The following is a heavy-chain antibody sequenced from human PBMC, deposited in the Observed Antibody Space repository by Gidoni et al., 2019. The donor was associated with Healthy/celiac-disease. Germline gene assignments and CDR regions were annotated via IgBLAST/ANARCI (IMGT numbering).Heavy chain of an antibody. CDR2: IYTSGST. D-gene: IGHD3-10*01. V-gene: IGHV4-61*02. J-gene: IGHJ4*02. CDR3: ARVGWIGSGTY. CDR1: GGSISSGSYY. Sequence: VQLQESGPGLVKPSQTLSLPCTVSGGSISSGSYYWSWIRQPAGKGLEWIGRIYTSGSTNYNPSLKSRVTISVDTSKNQFSLKLSSVTAADTAVYYCARVGWIGSGTYWGQGTLVTVSS.